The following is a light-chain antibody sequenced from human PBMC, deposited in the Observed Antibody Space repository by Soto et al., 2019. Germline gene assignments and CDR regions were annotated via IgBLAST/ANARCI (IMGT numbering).Light chain of an antibody. CDR1: QSVRND. Sequence: EIVLTQSPGTLSLSPGERATLSCRASQSVRNDHVAWYQQKTGQAPRLPIYDSSTRTTAFPARFSGSGSGTEFTLTIDSLQSEDFAVYYCQQYNNWPRTFGQGTKVDIK. V-gene: IGKV3-15*01. CDR3: QQYNNWPRT. J-gene: IGKJ1*01. CDR2: DSS.